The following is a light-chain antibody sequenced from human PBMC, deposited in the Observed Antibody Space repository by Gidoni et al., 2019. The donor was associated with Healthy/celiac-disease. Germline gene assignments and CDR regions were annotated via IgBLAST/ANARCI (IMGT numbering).Light chain of an antibody. CDR1: QGISSY. CDR3: QQSYSTLWT. V-gene: IGKV1-39*01. CDR2: AAS. J-gene: IGKJ1*01. Sequence: GDRVTITCRASQGISSYLNWYQQKPGKAPKLLIYAASSLQSGVPSRFSGSGSGTDFTLTISSLQPEDFATYYCQQSYSTLWTFXQXTKVEIK.